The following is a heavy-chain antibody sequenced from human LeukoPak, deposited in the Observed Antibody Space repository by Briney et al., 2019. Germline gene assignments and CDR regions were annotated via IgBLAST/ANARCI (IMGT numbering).Heavy chain of an antibody. J-gene: IGHJ5*02. CDR1: GGSISSYY. V-gene: IGHV4-59*08. CDR3: VRLTYSRSSLSWFDP. Sequence: PSAILSLTCTVSGGSISSYYWSWIRQPPGKGLEWIGYIYYSGSTNYNPSLKSRVTISIDTSKNQFSRKLSSVTAADTAVYYCVRLTYSRSSLSWFDPWGQGTLVTVSS. CDR2: IYYSGST. D-gene: IGHD6-6*01.